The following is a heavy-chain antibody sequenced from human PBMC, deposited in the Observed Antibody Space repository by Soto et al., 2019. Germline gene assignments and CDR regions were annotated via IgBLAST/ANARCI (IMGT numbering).Heavy chain of an antibody. CDR1: GFTFSSYW. D-gene: IGHD2-2*01. CDR3: ARALGYCSSTSCYSERYFDY. V-gene: IGHV3-74*01. Sequence: EVQLVESGGGLVQPGGSLRLSCAASGFTFSSYWMHWVRQAPGKGLVWVSRINSDGSSTSYADSVKGRFTISRDNAKNTLYLQMNILRAEDTAVYYCARALGYCSSTSCYSERYFDYWGQGTLVTVSS. CDR2: INSDGSST. J-gene: IGHJ4*02.